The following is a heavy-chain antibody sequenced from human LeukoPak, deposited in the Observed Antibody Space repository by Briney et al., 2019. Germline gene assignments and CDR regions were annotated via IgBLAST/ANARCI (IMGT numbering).Heavy chain of an antibody. CDR2: LSASGGIT. CDR3: AKTSGATPYYYYMDV. CDR1: GFTFSSYA. J-gene: IGHJ6*03. V-gene: IGHV3-23*01. Sequence: GGSLRLSCAASGFTFSSYAMSWVRQAPGKGLEWVSGLSASGGITYYADSVKGRFTISRDNSKNKLYLQMNSLRAEDTAVYYCAKTSGATPYYYYMDVWGKGDTVTVSS. D-gene: IGHD3-10*01.